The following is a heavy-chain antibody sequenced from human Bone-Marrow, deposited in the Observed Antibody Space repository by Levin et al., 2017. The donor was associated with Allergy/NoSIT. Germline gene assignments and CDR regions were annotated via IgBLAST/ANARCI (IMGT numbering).Heavy chain of an antibody. CDR2: ISRTSGSI. Sequence: GGSLRLSCAASGFIFDDYAMHWVRQAPGKGLEWVSGISRTSGSIGYADSVKGRFTISRDNAKNSLYLQMNSLRAEATALCYCAKDMSTRGQTFYYGVDVWGQGTTVTVS. V-gene: IGHV3-9*01. J-gene: IGHJ6*02. D-gene: IGHD2-2*01. CDR1: GFIFDDYA. CDR3: AKDMSTRGQTFYYGVDV.